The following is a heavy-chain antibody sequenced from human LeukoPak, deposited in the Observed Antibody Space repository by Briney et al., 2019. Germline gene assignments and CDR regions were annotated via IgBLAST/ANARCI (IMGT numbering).Heavy chain of an antibody. D-gene: IGHD3-22*01. CDR3: ARVSRDYDSSGYYVTSFDY. CDR2: IYYSGST. V-gene: IGHV4-61*01. CDR1: GGSVSSGSYF. Sequence: SETLSLTCTVSGGSVSSGSYFWRWIRQPPGKGLEWIVYIYYSGSTNYNPSLKSRVTISVDTSKNQFSLKLSSVTAADTAVYYCARVSRDYDSSGYYVTSFDYWGQGTLVTVSS. J-gene: IGHJ4*02.